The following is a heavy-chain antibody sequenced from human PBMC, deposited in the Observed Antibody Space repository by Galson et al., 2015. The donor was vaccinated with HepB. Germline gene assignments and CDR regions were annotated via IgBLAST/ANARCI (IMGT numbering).Heavy chain of an antibody. CDR2: ISAYNGNT. Sequence: SVKVSCKASGYTFTSYGISWVRQAPGQGLEWMGWISAYNGNTNYAQKLQGRVTMTTDTSTSTAYMELRSLRSDDTAVYYCARGLSGLRFGNDFDYWGQGTLVTVSS. CDR3: ARGLSGLRFGNDFDY. J-gene: IGHJ4*02. D-gene: IGHD3-16*01. CDR1: GYTFTSYG. V-gene: IGHV1-18*04.